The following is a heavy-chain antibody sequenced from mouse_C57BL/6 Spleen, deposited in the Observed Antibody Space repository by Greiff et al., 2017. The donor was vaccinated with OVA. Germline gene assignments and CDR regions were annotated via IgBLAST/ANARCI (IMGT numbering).Heavy chain of an antibody. Sequence: EVQLQESGPELVKPGASVTIPCKASGYTFTDYNMDWVKQSHGKSLEWIGDINPNNGGTIYNQKFKGKATLTVDKSSSTAYMELRSLTSEDTAVYYCARSGLLLPDYWGQGTTLTVSS. CDR2: INPNNGGT. CDR3: ARSGLLLPDY. D-gene: IGHD2-10*01. CDR1: GYTFTDYN. V-gene: IGHV1-18*01. J-gene: IGHJ2*01.